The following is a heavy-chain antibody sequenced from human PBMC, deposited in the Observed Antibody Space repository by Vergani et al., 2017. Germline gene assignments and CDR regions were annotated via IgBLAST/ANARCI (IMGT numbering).Heavy chain of an antibody. CDR3: AKERQPKALSGYYCMDV. CDR2: ISGSGGST. Sequence: EVQLLESGGGLVQPGGSLRLSCAASGFTFSSYAMSWVRQAPGKGLEWVSAISGSGGSTYYADSVKGRFTISRDNSKNTLYLQMNSLRAEDTAVYYCAKERQPKALSGYYCMDVWGQGTTVTVSS. V-gene: IGHV3-23*01. J-gene: IGHJ6*02. CDR1: GFTFSSYA. D-gene: IGHD2-2*01.